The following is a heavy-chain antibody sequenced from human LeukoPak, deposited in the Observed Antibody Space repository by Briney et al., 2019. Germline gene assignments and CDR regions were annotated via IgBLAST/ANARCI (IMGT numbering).Heavy chain of an antibody. CDR3: ARAATVTNYYYYYGTDV. V-gene: IGHV1-18*01. D-gene: IGHD4-4*01. CDR2: ISAYNGNT. CDR1: GYTFTSYG. J-gene: IGHJ6*02. Sequence: ASVKVSCKASGYTFTSYGISWVRQAPGQGLEWMGWISAYNGNTNYAQKLQGRVTMTTDTSTSTAYMELRSLRSDDTAVYYCARAATVTNYYYYYGTDVWGQGTTVTVSS.